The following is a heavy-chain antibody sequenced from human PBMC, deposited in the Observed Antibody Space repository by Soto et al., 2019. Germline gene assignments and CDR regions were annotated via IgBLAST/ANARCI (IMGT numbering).Heavy chain of an antibody. CDR1: GGTFSSYA. V-gene: IGHV1-69*13. Sequence: VASVKVSCKASGGTFSSYAISWVRQAPGQGLEWMGGIIPIFGTANYAQKFQGRVTITADESTSTAYMELSSLRSEDTAVYYCARVGLRWLVLGWLDPGGQGTLVTVSS. CDR2: IIPIFGTA. D-gene: IGHD6-19*01. CDR3: ARVGLRWLVLGWLDP. J-gene: IGHJ5*02.